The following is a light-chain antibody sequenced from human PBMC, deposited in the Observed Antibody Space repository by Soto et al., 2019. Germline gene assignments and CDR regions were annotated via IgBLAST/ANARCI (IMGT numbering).Light chain of an antibody. CDR1: SSDVGSYNL. J-gene: IGLJ3*02. CDR2: EVS. Sequence: QSVLTQPASVSGSPGQSITISCTGTSSDVGSYNLVSWYQQHPGKAPKLMIYEVSKRPSGVSNRFSGSKSGNTASLTISGLQAEDEADYYCCSYVGSSTSFGGGTKVTVL. V-gene: IGLV2-23*02. CDR3: CSYVGSSTS.